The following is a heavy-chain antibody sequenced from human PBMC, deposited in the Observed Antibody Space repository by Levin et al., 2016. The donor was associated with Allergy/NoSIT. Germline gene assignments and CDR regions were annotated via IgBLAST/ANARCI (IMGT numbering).Heavy chain of an antibody. D-gene: IGHD1-26*01. CDR2: IGSAYTE. V-gene: IGHV3-13*01. Sequence: GESLKISCVASGFTFSSTDMHWVRQVRGKGLEWVSVIGSAYTEAYSESVTGRFSISRENAKNSVYLQMNSLRAGDTAVYYCARGVNGASYFDSWGQGILVTVSS. CDR3: ARGVNGASYFDS. J-gene: IGHJ4*02. CDR1: GFTFSSTD.